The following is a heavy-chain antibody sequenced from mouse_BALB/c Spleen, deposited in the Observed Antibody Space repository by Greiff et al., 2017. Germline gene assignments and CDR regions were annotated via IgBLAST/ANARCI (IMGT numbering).Heavy chain of an antibody. Sequence: VQLKESGPELMKPGASVKISCKASGYSFTTYYMHWVKQSHGKSLEWIGYIDPFNGGTSYNQKFKGKATLTVDKSSSTAYMHLSSLTSEDSAVYYCARGTFSLYYFDYWGQGTTLTVSS. CDR2: IDPFNGGT. J-gene: IGHJ2*01. D-gene: IGHD3-3*01. CDR3: ARGTFSLYYFDY. V-gene: IGHV1S135*01. CDR1: GYSFTTYY.